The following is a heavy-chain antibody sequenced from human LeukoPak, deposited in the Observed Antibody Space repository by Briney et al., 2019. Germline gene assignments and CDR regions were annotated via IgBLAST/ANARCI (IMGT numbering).Heavy chain of an antibody. CDR1: ADSINRHY. D-gene: IGHD2/OR15-2a*01. J-gene: IGHJ5*02. CDR3: ARHWIETTKSYSYWFDP. V-gene: IGHV4-4*09. Sequence: SETLSLTWTVSADSINRHYWSWVRQPPGKGLEWVGFIYTRRSTNYTPTPKSRVAMSGDTSKHQVSLTLNSVTAADTAVYYCARHWIETTKSYSYWFDPWGQGTLVTVSS. CDR2: IYTRRST.